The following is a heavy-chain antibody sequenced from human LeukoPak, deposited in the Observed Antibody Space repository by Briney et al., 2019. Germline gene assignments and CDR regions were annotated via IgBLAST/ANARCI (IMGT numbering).Heavy chain of an antibody. CDR2: INQDGSQR. V-gene: IGHV3-7*01. Sequence: GGSLRLSCAASGFTFTTYYMTWVRQAPGKGLEWVANINQDGSQRIYVHSVKGRFTLSRYNAKNSLYLQMNSLRAEDTAVYYCARENWANDYWGQGTLVTVSS. J-gene: IGHJ4*02. CDR1: GFTFTTYY. D-gene: IGHD7-27*01. CDR3: ARENWANDY.